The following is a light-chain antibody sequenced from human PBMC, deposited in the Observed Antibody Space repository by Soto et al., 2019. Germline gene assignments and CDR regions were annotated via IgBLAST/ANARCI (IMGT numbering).Light chain of an antibody. Sequence: QSVLTQPPSASGSPGQSVTISCTGTSSDVGGYKYVSWYQQHPGKAPKLMIFEVNKRPSGVPDRFSGSKSGNTASLTVSGCQAEDEADYYCSSYAGINNLGVFGTGTKLTVL. V-gene: IGLV2-8*01. CDR1: SSDVGGYKY. CDR2: EVN. J-gene: IGLJ1*01. CDR3: SSYAGINNLGV.